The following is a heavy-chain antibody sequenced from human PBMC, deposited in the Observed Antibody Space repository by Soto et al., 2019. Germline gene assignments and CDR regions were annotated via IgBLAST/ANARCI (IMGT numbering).Heavy chain of an antibody. CDR1: GDSVSSNSAA. CDR3: ARAPGYDHYHYYGMDV. CDR2: TYYRSKWYN. D-gene: IGHD3-3*01. V-gene: IGHV6-1*01. J-gene: IGHJ6*02. Sequence: QTLSLTCAISGDSVSSNSAAWNWIRQSPSRGLEWLGRTYYRSKWYNDYAVSVNSRITINPDTSKNQFSLQMNSVTPEDTAVYYCARAPGYDHYHYYGMDVWGQGTTVTVSS.